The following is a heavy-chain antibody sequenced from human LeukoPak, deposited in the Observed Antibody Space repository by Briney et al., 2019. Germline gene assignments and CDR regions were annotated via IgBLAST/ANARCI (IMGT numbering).Heavy chain of an antibody. CDR1: GFTFSSYG. CDR3: ARDQDSSGYYPYYYYGMDV. CDR2: IWYDGSNK. V-gene: IGHV3-33*01. J-gene: IGHJ6*02. Sequence: PGGSLRLSCAASGFTFSSYGMHWVRQAPGKGLEWVAVIWYDGSNKYCADSVKGRFTISRDNSKNTLYLQMNSLRAEDTAVYYCARDQDSSGYYPYYYYGMDVWGQGTTVTVSS. D-gene: IGHD3-22*01.